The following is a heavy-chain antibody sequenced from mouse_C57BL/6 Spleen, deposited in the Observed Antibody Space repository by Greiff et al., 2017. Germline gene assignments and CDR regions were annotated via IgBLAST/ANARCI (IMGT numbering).Heavy chain of an antibody. CDR3: ARDTVGAMDY. J-gene: IGHJ4*01. CDR1: GYTFTDYN. D-gene: IGHD1-1*01. Sequence: EVKLVESGPELVKPGASVKIPCKASGYTFTDYNMDWVKQSHGKSLEWIGDINPNNGGTIYNQKFKGKATLTVDKSSSTAYMELRSLTSEDTAVYYCARDTVGAMDYWGQGTSVTVSS. V-gene: IGHV1-18*01. CDR2: INPNNGGT.